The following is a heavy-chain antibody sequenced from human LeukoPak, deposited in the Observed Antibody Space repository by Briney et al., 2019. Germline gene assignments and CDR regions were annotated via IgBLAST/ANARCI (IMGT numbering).Heavy chain of an antibody. Sequence: ASVKVSCKASGYTFTSYAMNWVRQAPGQGLEWMGWINTNTGNPTYAQGFTGRFVFSLDTSANTTYLQISSLKAEDTAVYYCARDHGSQRYWFDPWGQGTLVTVSS. J-gene: IGHJ5*02. CDR2: INTNTGNP. CDR3: ARDHGSQRYWFDP. V-gene: IGHV7-4-1*02. CDR1: GYTFTSYA. D-gene: IGHD1-26*01.